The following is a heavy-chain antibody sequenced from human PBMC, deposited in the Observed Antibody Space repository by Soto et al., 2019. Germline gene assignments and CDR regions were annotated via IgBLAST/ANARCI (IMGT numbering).Heavy chain of an antibody. Sequence: GGSLRLSCAASGLTFSSYAMSWVRQAPGKGLEWVSAISGSGGSTYYADSVKGRFTISRDNSKNTLYLQMNSLRTEDTAVYYCAKPDSSGSDVEYWGQGTLVTVSS. V-gene: IGHV3-23*01. J-gene: IGHJ4*02. CDR3: AKPDSSGSDVEY. CDR1: GLTFSSYA. CDR2: ISGSGGST. D-gene: IGHD3-22*01.